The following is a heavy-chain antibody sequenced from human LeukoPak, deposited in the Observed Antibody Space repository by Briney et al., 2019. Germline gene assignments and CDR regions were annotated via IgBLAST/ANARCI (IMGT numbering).Heavy chain of an antibody. CDR1: GGSISSYD. D-gene: IGHD2-21*02. Sequence: SETLSLTCVVSGGSISSYDWSWIRQPPGKGLEWIGYIYYSGSTNYNASLKSRVTISVDTSKNQVSLKLNSVTAADTAVCYCARRPYCGGDCYYDYWGQGTLVTVSS. V-gene: IGHV4-59*01. CDR3: ARRPYCGGDCYYDY. CDR2: IYYSGST. J-gene: IGHJ4*02.